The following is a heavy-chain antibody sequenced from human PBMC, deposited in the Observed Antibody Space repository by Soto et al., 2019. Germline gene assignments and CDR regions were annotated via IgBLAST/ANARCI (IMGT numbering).Heavy chain of an antibody. Sequence: QPGGSLRLSCAASGFTFSDRYMDWVRQAPGKGLEWVGRTKNKANSYTTEYAASVKGRFTISRDYSRDSVYLQMNSLKTDDTAAYYCTIEGAYPGPDFDYWGQGTLVTVSS. CDR1: GFTFSDRY. J-gene: IGHJ4*02. CDR2: TKNKANSYTT. CDR3: TIEGAYPGPDFDY. V-gene: IGHV3-72*01. D-gene: IGHD3-16*01.